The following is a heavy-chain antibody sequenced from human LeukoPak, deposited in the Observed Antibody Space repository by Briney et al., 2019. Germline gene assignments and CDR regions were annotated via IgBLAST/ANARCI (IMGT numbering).Heavy chain of an antibody. D-gene: IGHD6-6*01. Sequence: ASVKVSCKASGYTFTGYYMHWVRQAPGQGLEWMGWINPNSGGTNYAQKFQGWVTMTRDTSISTAYMELSRLRSDDTAVSYCASSSIAAPYYYYGMDVWGQGTTVTVSS. CDR2: INPNSGGT. CDR3: ASSSIAAPYYYYGMDV. V-gene: IGHV1-2*04. CDR1: GYTFTGYY. J-gene: IGHJ6*02.